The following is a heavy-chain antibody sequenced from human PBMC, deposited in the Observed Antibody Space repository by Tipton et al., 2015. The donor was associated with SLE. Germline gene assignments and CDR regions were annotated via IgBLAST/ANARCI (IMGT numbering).Heavy chain of an antibody. D-gene: IGHD3-10*01. CDR1: GFTFRSHW. V-gene: IGHV3-74*01. Sequence: SLRLSCAASGFTFRSHWMHWVRQAPGKGLVWVSQINVDGSGTIYADSVKGRFTLSRDNANNAVYLQMNSLRAEDTAVYYCVRGGFGSGLDCWGQGTLVT. CDR2: INVDGSGT. CDR3: VRGGFGSGLDC. J-gene: IGHJ4*02.